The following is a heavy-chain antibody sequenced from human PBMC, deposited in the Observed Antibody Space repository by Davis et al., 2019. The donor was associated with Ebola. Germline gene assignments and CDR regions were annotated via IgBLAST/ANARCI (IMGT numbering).Heavy chain of an antibody. Sequence: GESLNISCAASGSTFSSYSMNWVRHAPGNGLEWVSAISGSGGSTYYADSVKGRFTISRDNSKNTLYLQMNSLRAEDTAVYYCAREPLTGIELDYWGQGTLVTVSS. J-gene: IGHJ4*02. D-gene: IGHD7-27*01. CDR2: ISGSGGST. CDR3: AREPLTGIELDY. V-gene: IGHV3-23*01. CDR1: GSTFSSYS.